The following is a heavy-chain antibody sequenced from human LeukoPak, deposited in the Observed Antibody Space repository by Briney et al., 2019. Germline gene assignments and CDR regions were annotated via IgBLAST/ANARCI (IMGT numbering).Heavy chain of an antibody. D-gene: IGHD3-9*01. Sequence: GASVKVSCKASGYTFTDYFMYWVRQAPGQGLEWMGWISPNNGDTNYAQKFQGSVTMTRDTSITTAYLELNRLTSDDTAVYYCARGPGYDILTGYYPDYWGQGTLVTVSS. CDR3: ARGPGYDILTGYYPDY. V-gene: IGHV1-2*02. CDR1: GYTFTDYF. CDR2: ISPNNGDT. J-gene: IGHJ4*02.